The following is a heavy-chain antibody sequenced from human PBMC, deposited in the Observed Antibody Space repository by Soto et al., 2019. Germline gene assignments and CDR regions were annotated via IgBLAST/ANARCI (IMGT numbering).Heavy chain of an antibody. CDR1: GNTFTSYD. J-gene: IGHJ4*02. CDR3: ASRLVSSGWYGDY. Sequence: QVQLVQSGAEVKKPGASVKVSCKASGNTFTSYDINWVRQATGQGLEWMGWMNPNSGNTGYAQKFQGRVTMTRNTSISTAYMELSSLRSEDTAVYYCASRLVSSGWYGDYWGQGTLVTVSS. CDR2: MNPNSGNT. D-gene: IGHD6-19*01. V-gene: IGHV1-8*01.